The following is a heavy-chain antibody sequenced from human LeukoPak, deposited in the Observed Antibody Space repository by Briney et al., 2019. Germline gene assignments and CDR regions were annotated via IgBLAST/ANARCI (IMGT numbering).Heavy chain of an antibody. CDR2: ISSSSSTI. V-gene: IGHV3-48*01. CDR3: ARDGLRYFDWSLPD. J-gene: IGHJ4*02. CDR1: GFTFSSYS. Sequence: PGGSLRLSCAASGFTFSSYSMNWVRQAPGKGLEWVSYISSSSSTIYYADSVKGRFTISRDNAKNSLYLQMNSLRAEDTAVYYCARDGLRYFDWSLPDWGQGTLVTVSS. D-gene: IGHD3-9*01.